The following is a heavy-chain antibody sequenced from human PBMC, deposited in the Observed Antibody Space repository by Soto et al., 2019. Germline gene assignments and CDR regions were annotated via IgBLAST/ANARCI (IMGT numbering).Heavy chain of an antibody. CDR2: IIPILGIA. V-gene: IGHV1-69*02. CDR1: GGTFSSYT. D-gene: IGHD2-15*01. CDR3: ARYCSGGSCYPY. J-gene: IGHJ4*02. Sequence: QVQLVQSGAEVKKPGSSVKVSCKASGGTFSSYTISWVRQAPGQGLEWMGRIIPILGIANYAQKFQGRVTITADQSPRTGYMEGGRLRSEGTAGYFFARYCSGGSCYPYWGPGTLVTVSS.